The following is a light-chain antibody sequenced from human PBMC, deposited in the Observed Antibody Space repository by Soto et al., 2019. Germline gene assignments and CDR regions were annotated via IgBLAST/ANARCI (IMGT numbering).Light chain of an antibody. CDR3: QQYNYWPPVT. CDR1: QSVSSN. J-gene: IGKJ5*01. Sequence: EIIMTPSPATLSVSPGARATLSCRASQSVSSNLAWYPQKPGQAPRLLIYGASTRATGIPARFSGSGSGTEFTLTNSSLQSEDFAVYYCQQYNYWPPVTVGQRTRLEIK. V-gene: IGKV3-15*01. CDR2: GAS.